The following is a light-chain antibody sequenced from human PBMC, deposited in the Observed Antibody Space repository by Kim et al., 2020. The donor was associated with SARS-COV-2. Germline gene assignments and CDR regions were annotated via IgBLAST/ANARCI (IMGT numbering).Light chain of an antibody. CDR1: KSGSKT. CDR3: QVWHSDSDHRV. V-gene: IGLV3-21*04. J-gene: IGLJ2*01. Sequence: APGKTATITCGGDKSGSKTVQWYQQKPGQAPVLVIYYDNARPSGIPERFAGSNSGNTATLTISRVEVGDEADYYCQVWHSDSDHRVFGGGTQLTVL. CDR2: YDN.